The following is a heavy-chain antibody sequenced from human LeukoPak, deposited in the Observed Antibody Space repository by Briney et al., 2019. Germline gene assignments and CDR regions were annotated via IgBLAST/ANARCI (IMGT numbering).Heavy chain of an antibody. CDR1: GFTFTTYW. CDR2: MKPDGSEI. V-gene: IGHV3-7*03. Sequence: PGGSLRLSCAASGFTFTTYWMSWVRQAPGKGLEWVANMKPDGSEIFYVDSVKGRFTISRDNAMNTLYLQMNSLRAEDTAVYYCARGLRAIYNWFDPWGQGTLVTVSS. CDR3: ARGLRAIYNWFDP. J-gene: IGHJ5*02.